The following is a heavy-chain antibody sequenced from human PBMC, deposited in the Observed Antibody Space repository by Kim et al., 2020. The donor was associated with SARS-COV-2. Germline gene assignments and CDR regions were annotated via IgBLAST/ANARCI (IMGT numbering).Heavy chain of an antibody. J-gene: IGHJ6*02. V-gene: IGHV4-34*01. D-gene: IGHD4-17*01. CDR3: ARSTTVTTFYYYYYGMDV. Sequence: LKRRVTISVDTSTNQFSLKLSSVTAADTAVYYCARSTTVTTFYYYYYGMDVWGQGTTVTVSS.